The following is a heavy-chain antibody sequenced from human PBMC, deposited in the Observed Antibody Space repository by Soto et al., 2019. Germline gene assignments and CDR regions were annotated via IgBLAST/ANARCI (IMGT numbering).Heavy chain of an antibody. Sequence: GASVKVSCKASGGTFSSYAISWVRQAPGQGLEWMGGIIPIFGTANYAQKFQGRVTITADESTSTAYMELSSLRSEDTAVYYCATSGAHIVVVTGVRGWFDPWGQGTLVTV. CDR3: ATSGAHIVVVTGVRGWFDP. V-gene: IGHV1-69*13. J-gene: IGHJ5*02. D-gene: IGHD2-21*02. CDR2: IIPIFGTA. CDR1: GGTFSSYA.